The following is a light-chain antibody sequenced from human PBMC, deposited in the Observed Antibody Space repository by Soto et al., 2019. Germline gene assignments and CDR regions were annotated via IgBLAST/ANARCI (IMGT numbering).Light chain of an antibody. CDR2: LGS. V-gene: IGKV2-28*01. J-gene: IGKJ4*01. Sequence: DIVMTQSPLSLPVTPGEPASISCRSSQSLLHSNGYNYLDWYLQKPGQSPQLLIYLGSNRASGVPDRFSGSGSGTDFTLKISRVESEDVGVYYCMQALQPLAITFGGGTKVEIK. CDR3: MQALQPLAIT. CDR1: QSLLHSNGYNY.